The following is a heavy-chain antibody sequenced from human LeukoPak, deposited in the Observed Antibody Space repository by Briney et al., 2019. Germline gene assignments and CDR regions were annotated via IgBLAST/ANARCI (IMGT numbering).Heavy chain of an antibody. CDR3: ARGYGDYYFDY. CDR1: GFTFSSYS. CDR2: ISSSSSYI. D-gene: IGHD5-18*01. J-gene: IGHJ4*02. V-gene: IGHV3-21*01. Sequence: GGSLRLSCAASGFTFSSYSMNWVRQAPGKGLEWVSSISSSSSYIYYADSVKGRFTISRDDAKNSLYLQMNSLRAEDTAVYYCARGYGDYYFDYWGQGTLVTVSS.